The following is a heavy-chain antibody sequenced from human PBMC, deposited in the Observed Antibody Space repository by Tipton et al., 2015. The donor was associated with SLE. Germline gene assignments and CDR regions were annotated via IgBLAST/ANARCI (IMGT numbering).Heavy chain of an antibody. CDR3: AKSQGLTLLRGEDIDY. Sequence: TLSLTCIVSGGSISSHYWSWVRQPPGKGLEWIGYMYYSGSANYNPSLKSRVTISVDTSKKQFSLNLSSVTAADTAVYYCAKSQGLTLLRGEDIDYWGQGTQATVSS. J-gene: IGHJ4*02. CDR1: GGSISSHY. CDR2: MYYSGSA. V-gene: IGHV4-59*11. D-gene: IGHD2-15*01.